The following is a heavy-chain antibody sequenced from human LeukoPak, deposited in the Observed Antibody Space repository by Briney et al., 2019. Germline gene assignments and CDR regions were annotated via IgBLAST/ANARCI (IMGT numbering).Heavy chain of an antibody. J-gene: IGHJ4*02. V-gene: IGHV3-9*01. CDR2: ISWNSGSI. CDR1: GFTFDDYA. D-gene: IGHD6-13*01. CDR3: AKGGAAGKFPADY. Sequence: GGSLRLSCAASGFTFDDYAMHWVRKAPGKGLEWVSGISWNSGSIGYADSVKGRFTISRDNAKNSLYLQMNSLRAEDTALYYCAKGGAAGKFPADYWGQGTLVTVSS.